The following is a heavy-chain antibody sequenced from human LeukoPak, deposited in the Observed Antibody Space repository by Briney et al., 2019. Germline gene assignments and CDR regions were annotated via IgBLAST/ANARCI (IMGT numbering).Heavy chain of an antibody. D-gene: IGHD2-15*01. CDR3: AKDYGNCSAGRCYSIPGDY. V-gene: IGHV3-23*01. Sequence: GGSLRLSCAASGFTFSNYAITWFRQAPGKGLEWVSTIIDIGTTYYADSVKGLFTISRDISKNTVYLQMNSLRAEDTAVYYCAKDYGNCSAGRCYSIPGDYWGQGTLVTVSS. CDR2: IIDIGTT. J-gene: IGHJ4*02. CDR1: GFTFSNYA.